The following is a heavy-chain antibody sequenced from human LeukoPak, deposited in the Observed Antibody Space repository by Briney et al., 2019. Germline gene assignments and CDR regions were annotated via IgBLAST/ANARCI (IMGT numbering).Heavy chain of an antibody. CDR2: ISYDGSNK. D-gene: IGHD1-26*01. V-gene: IGHV3-30-3*01. CDR3: ARGPVVGASTEVFDY. Sequence: PGGSLRLSCAASGLTFSSYAMHWVRQAPGKGLEWVAVISYDGSNKYYADSVKGRFTISRDNSKNTLYLQMNSLRAEDTAVYYCARGPVVGASTEVFDYWGQGTLVTVSS. J-gene: IGHJ4*02. CDR1: GLTFSSYA.